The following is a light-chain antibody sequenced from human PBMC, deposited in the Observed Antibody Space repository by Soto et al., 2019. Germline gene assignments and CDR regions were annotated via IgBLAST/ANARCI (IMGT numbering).Light chain of an antibody. Sequence: DIEKTQFASNLTASVGSRVTKNCRASQIISSWLAWYQQKPGKAPKLLIYDVSSLESGVPSRFSGSGSGTEFTLSSIGTQADDFATYDCQQDNTLWTFGQGTKVDIK. CDR3: QQDNTLWT. J-gene: IGKJ1*01. V-gene: IGKV1-5*01. CDR2: DVS. CDR1: QIISSW.